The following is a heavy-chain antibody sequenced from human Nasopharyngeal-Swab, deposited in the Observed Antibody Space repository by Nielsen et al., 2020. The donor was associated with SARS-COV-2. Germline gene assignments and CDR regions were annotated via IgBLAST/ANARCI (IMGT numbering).Heavy chain of an antibody. J-gene: IGHJ5*02. Sequence: SETLSLTCSVSGGSISRYYWSWIRQSPGKGLEWIGYIYNSGYTRYISNNGSTKYNPSLKSRVTISVDTSKNQFSLKLASVTPADTAVYYCARGYVLTVATYEDYFDPWGQGTLVTVSS. CDR3: ARGYVLTVATYEDYFDP. V-gene: IGHV4-59*01. CDR1: GGSISRYY. D-gene: IGHD2-15*01. CDR2: IYNSGYTRYISNNGST.